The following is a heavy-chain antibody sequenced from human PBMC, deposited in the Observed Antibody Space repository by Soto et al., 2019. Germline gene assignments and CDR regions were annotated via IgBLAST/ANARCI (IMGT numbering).Heavy chain of an antibody. CDR3: ARYYFAEYCSGGSCYWDAFDI. CDR1: GYTFTSYG. CDR2: ISAYNGNT. Sequence: ASVKVSCKASGYTFTSYGISWVRQAPGQGLEWMGWISAYNGNTNYAQKLQGRVTMTTDTSTSTAYMELRSLRSDDTAVYYCARYYFAEYCSGGSCYWDAFDIWGQGTMVTVSS. J-gene: IGHJ3*02. V-gene: IGHV1-18*01. D-gene: IGHD2-15*01.